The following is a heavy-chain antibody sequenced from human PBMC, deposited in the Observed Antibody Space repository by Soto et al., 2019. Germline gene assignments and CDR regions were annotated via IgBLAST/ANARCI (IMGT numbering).Heavy chain of an antibody. CDR3: ARRRTRNTGHAMNV. CDR2: INIGGSNE. D-gene: IGHD1-1*01. CDR1: GFTFSDYH. V-gene: IGHV3-11*01. J-gene: IGHJ6*02. Sequence: GGSLRLSCAVSGFTFSDYHMSWIRQAPGKGLEWVSYINIGGSNEYYADSVKGRFTVSRDNAKNSLHLQKDTLRVEDTAIYYCARRRTRNTGHAMNVWGQGTTVTVSS.